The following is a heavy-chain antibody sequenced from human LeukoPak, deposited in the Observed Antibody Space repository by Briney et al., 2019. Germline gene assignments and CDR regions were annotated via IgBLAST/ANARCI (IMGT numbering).Heavy chain of an antibody. Sequence: SETLSLTCAVYGGSFSGYYWSWIRQPPGKGLEWIGEINHSGSTNYNPSLKSRVTISVDKSKNQFSLKLSSVIAADTAVYYCASSGYCSGGSCSGGAFDIWGQGTMVTVSS. CDR2: INHSGST. CDR3: ASSGYCSGGSCSGGAFDI. CDR1: GGSFSGYY. J-gene: IGHJ3*02. V-gene: IGHV4-34*01. D-gene: IGHD2-15*01.